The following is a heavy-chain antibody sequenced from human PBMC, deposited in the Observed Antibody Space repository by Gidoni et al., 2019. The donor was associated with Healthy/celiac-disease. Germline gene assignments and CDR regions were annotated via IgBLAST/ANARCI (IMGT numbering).Heavy chain of an antibody. V-gene: IGHV4-34*01. CDR1: GGSFSGYY. CDR3: ARRLYCSGGSCYIYYFDY. CDR2: INHSGST. D-gene: IGHD2-15*01. J-gene: IGHJ4*02. Sequence: QVQLQQWGAGLLKPSETLSLTCAVYGGSFSGYYWSWIRQPPGKGLEWIGEINHSGSTNYNPSLKSRVTISVDTSKNQFSLKLSSVTAADTAVYYCARRLYCSGGSCYIYYFDYWGQGTLVTVSS.